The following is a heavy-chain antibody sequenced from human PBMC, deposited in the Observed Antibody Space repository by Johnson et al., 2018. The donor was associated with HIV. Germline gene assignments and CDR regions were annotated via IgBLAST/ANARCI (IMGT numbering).Heavy chain of an antibody. D-gene: IGHD4-23*01. V-gene: IGHV3-13*01. CDR1: GFTFSSYD. Sequence: VQLVESGGGLVQPGGSLRLSCAASGFTFSSYDMHWVRQATGKGLEWVSAIGTAGDTYYPGSVKGRFTISRENAKNSFYLQMNSLRAGDTAVYYCARQTTVVSGDVFDIWGQGTMVTVSS. CDR3: ARQTTVVSGDVFDI. J-gene: IGHJ3*02. CDR2: IGTAGDT.